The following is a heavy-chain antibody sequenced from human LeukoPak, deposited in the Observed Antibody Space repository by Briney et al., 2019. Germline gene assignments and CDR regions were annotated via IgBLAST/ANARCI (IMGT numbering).Heavy chain of an antibody. CDR2: MNPNSGYT. J-gene: IGHJ4*02. CDR3: ARGRDNWTPCGDY. V-gene: IGHV1-8*03. D-gene: IGHD1-20*01. Sequence: ASVKVSCKASGNTFTSYDINWVRQATGQGLEWMGWMNPNSGYTGYAQKFQGRVTITRNTSISTAYMELSSLRSEDTAVYYCARGRDNWTPCGDYWGQGTLVTVSS. CDR1: GNTFTSYD.